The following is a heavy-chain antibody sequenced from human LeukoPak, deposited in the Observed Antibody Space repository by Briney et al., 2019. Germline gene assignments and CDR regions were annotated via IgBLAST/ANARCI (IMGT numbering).Heavy chain of an antibody. J-gene: IGHJ4*02. CDR2: INTDGSYS. V-gene: IGHV3-74*01. Sequence: GGSLRLSCAASGFTFSYFWMHWFRQTPGKGLVWVSCINTDGSYSSYADSVKGRFTISRDNVRNTLYLQMNSLRAEDSAVYYCAKAEGLQLWLGSDYWGQGTLVTVSS. D-gene: IGHD5-18*01. CDR3: AKAEGLQLWLGSDY. CDR1: GFTFSYFW.